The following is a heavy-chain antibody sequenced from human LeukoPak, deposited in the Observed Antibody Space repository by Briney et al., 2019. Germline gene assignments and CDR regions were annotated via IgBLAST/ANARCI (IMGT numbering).Heavy chain of an antibody. CDR1: GGSFSGYY. CDR3: ARAKPNYYYYMDV. V-gene: IGHV4-34*01. CDR2: INHSGSA. Sequence: SETLSLTCAVYGGSFSGYYWSWIRQPPGKGLEWIGEINHSGSANYNPSLKSRVTISVDTSKNQFSLKLSSVTAADTAVYYCARAKPNYYYYMDVWGKGTTVTVSS. J-gene: IGHJ6*03.